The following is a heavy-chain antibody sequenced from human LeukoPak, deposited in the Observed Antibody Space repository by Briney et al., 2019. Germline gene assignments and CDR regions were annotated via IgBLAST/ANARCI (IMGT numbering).Heavy chain of an antibody. CDR2: ISWDGGST. CDR3: AKDTDTAMVLDYYYGMDV. Sequence: GGSLRLSCAASGFTFDDYTMHWVRQAPGKGLEWVSLISWDGGSTYYADSVKGRFTISRDNSKNSLYLQMNSLRTEDTALYYCAKDTDTAMVLDYYYGMDVWGQGTTVTVSS. J-gene: IGHJ6*02. D-gene: IGHD5-18*01. CDR1: GFTFDDYT. V-gene: IGHV3-43*01.